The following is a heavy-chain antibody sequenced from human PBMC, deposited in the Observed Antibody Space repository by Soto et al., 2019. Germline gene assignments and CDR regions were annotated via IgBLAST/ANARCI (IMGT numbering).Heavy chain of an antibody. CDR1: GFTFSSYG. CDR2: ISYDGSNI. CDR3: AKVTKDFWSGYQFDY. Sequence: QVQLVESGGGVVQPGRSLRLSCAASGFTFSSYGMHWVRQAPGKGLEWVAVISYDGSNIYYADSVKGRFTISRDNSKNTLYLQMNSLRAEDTAVYYCAKVTKDFWSGYQFDYWGQGTLVTVSS. V-gene: IGHV3-30*18. J-gene: IGHJ4*02. D-gene: IGHD3-3*01.